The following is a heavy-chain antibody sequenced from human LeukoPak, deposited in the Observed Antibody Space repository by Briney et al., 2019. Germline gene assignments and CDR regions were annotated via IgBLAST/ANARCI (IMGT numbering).Heavy chain of an antibody. CDR3: ARDGLYGSGSYYNVDLDY. V-gene: IGHV3-74*01. D-gene: IGHD3-10*01. Sequence: GGSLRLSCAASGFTFSSYWMHWVRQAPGKGLVWVSRINRDGSTTNYADSVKGRFTMSSDNAKNTLYLQMNSLRDEDTAVYYCARDGLYGSGSYYNVDLDYWGQGTLVTVSS. CDR2: INRDGSTT. J-gene: IGHJ4*02. CDR1: GFTFSSYW.